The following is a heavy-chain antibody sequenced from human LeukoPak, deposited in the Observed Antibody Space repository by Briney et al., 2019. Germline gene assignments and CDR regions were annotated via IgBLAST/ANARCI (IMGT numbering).Heavy chain of an antibody. CDR2: IIPILGIA. V-gene: IGHV1-69*04. J-gene: IGHJ6*02. CDR1: GGTFSSYA. D-gene: IGHD1-7*01. CDR3: AREGDLLTGTTPYYGMDV. Sequence: SVKVPCKASGGTFSSYAISWVRQAPGQGLEWMGRIIPILGIANYAQKFQGRVTITADKSTSTAYMELSSLRSEDTAVYYCAREGDLLTGTTPYYGMDVWGQGTTVTVSS.